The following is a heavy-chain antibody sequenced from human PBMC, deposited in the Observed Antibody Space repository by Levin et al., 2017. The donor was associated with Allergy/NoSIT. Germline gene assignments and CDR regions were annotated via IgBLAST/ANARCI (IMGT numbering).Heavy chain of an antibody. V-gene: IGHV3-30*04. Sequence: GGSLRLSCAASGFTFSSYAMHWVRQAPGKGLEWVAVISYDGSNIYYVDSVKGRFIISRDNSKDTVYLQMNSLRAEDTAVYFCAREDGYNYFSYYAMDVWGQGTTVTVS. D-gene: IGHD5-24*01. CDR1: GFTFSSYA. J-gene: IGHJ6*02. CDR3: AREDGYNYFSYYAMDV. CDR2: ISYDGSNI.